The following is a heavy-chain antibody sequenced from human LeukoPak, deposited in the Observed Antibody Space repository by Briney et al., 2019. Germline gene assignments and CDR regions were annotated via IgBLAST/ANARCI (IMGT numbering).Heavy chain of an antibody. CDR3: AKDRGPHPDAFDI. V-gene: IGHV3-23*01. J-gene: IGHJ3*02. CDR2: ICGSGGST. CDR1: GFTFRNYA. D-gene: IGHD3/OR15-3a*01. Sequence: PGGSLSLFCAASGFTFRNYAMSCVRQAPGEAREWVSAICGSGGSTYYADSVKGRFTISRDNSKNTLYLQMNSLRAEDTAVYYCAKDRGPHPDAFDIWGQGTMVTVSS.